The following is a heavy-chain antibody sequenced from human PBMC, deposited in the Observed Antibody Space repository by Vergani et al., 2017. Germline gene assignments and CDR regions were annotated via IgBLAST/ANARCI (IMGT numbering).Heavy chain of an antibody. Sequence: EVQLEESGGGLVLPGRSLRLSCVASGFTSAGYAMHWVRQAPGKGLEWVSGISWNSNSIGYAESVKGRFTISRDNGKNSLYLQMNSLSAEDTALYYCAKDLGTSSGGGWFDPWGQGTLVTVSS. D-gene: IGHD6-6*01. CDR1: GFTSAGYA. CDR2: ISWNSNSI. V-gene: IGHV3-9*02. J-gene: IGHJ5*02. CDR3: AKDLGTSSGGGWFDP.